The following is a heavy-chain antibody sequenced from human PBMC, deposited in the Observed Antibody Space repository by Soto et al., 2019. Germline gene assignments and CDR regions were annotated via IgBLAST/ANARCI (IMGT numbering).Heavy chain of an antibody. CDR2: IWNDVSNK. Sequence: GSLRLSCAASGFPFSSYGMHWVRQAPGKGLEWVAVIWNDVSNKYYADSVKGRFIISRDNSRNMLYLQMNSLTVEDTAVYYCVSFEDSSGWQQNDYWGQGTLVTVSS. CDR3: VSFEDSSGWQQNDY. D-gene: IGHD6-19*01. CDR1: GFPFSSYG. V-gene: IGHV3-33*01. J-gene: IGHJ4*02.